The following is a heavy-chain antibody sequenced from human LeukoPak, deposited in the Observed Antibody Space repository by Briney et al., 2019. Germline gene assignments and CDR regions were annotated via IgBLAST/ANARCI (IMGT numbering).Heavy chain of an antibody. CDR1: GGTFSSYA. D-gene: IGHD5-18*01. J-gene: IGHJ4*02. CDR2: IIPILGIA. CDR3: AREGYSNTDY. Sequence: SVKVSCKASGGTFSSYAISWVRQAPGQGLEWMGRIIPILGIANYAQKFQGRVTITADKSTSTAYVELSSLRSEDTAVYYCAREGYSNTDYWGQGTLVTVSS. V-gene: IGHV1-69*04.